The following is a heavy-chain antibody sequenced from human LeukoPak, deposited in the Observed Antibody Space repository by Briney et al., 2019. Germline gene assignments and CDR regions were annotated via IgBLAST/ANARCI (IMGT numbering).Heavy chain of an antibody. CDR3: AKDGDHYSNYFFDY. V-gene: IGHV3-23*01. CDR1: GFPFPTYA. Sequence: PGGSLRLSCVASGFPFPTYAMMWVRQAPGKGLEWVSSVRVSDGARFYADSVKGRFTISRDNSKNTLYLQMNSLRAEDTAVYYCAKDGDHYSNYFFDYWGQGTLVTVSS. CDR2: VRVSDGAR. D-gene: IGHD4-11*01. J-gene: IGHJ4*02.